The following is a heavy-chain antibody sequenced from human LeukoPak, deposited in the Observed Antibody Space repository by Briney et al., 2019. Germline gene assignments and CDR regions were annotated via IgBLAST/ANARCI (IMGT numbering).Heavy chain of an antibody. J-gene: IGHJ4*02. CDR3: AKDGPQWLDYNGCFDY. CDR2: ISSSGTTI. D-gene: IGHD6-19*01. Sequence: GGSLRLSCAASGFTFRTSGMNWVRQAPGKGLEWVSYISSSGTTISYAQSVKGRFTITRDNAQNSLTLHMNTLRADDTAVYYCAKDGPQWLDYNGCFDYWGQGTLVTVSS. V-gene: IGHV3-48*01. CDR1: GFTFRTSG.